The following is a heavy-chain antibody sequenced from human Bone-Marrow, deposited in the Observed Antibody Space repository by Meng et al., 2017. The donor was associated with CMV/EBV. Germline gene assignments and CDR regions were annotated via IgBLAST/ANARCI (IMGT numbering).Heavy chain of an antibody. V-gene: IGHV4-39*07. J-gene: IGHJ4*02. Sequence: SETLSLTCTVSGGPISSSSYYWGWIRQPPGKGLEWIGSIYYSGSTYYNPSLKSRVTISVDTSKNQFSLKLSSVTAADTAVYYCASSGRYDFWSGYYIPADYWGQGTLVTVSS. CDR1: GGPISSSSYY. CDR3: ASSGRYDFWSGYYIPADY. D-gene: IGHD3-3*01. CDR2: IYYSGST.